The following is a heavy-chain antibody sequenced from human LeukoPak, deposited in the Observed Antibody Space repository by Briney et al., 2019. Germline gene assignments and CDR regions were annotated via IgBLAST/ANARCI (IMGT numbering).Heavy chain of an antibody. CDR1: GGSINGYY. CDR3: ARHLSSDYTSWFDP. J-gene: IGHJ5*02. Sequence: SETLSLTCTVSGGSINGYYWSWIRQPPGKGLEWIAYIHYGGTTNYNPSLTGRVTISVDTSKNQFSLRLSSVTAADTAIYYCARHLSSDYTSWFDPWGQGTLVTVSS. V-gene: IGHV4-59*08. D-gene: IGHD4-11*01. CDR2: IHYGGTT.